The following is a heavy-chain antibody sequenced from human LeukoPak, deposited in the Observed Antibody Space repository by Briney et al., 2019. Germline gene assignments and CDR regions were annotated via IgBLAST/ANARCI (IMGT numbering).Heavy chain of an antibody. D-gene: IGHD2-2*01. CDR1: GFTFSSYS. J-gene: IGHJ4*02. Sequence: GGSLRHSCAASGFTFSSYSMNWVRQAPGKGLEWVSSISSSSSYIYYADSVKGRFTISRDNAKNSLYLQMNSLRAEDTAVYYCARDVGLVVPAARGYYFDYWGQGTLVAVSS. V-gene: IGHV3-21*01. CDR2: ISSSSSYI. CDR3: ARDVGLVVPAARGYYFDY.